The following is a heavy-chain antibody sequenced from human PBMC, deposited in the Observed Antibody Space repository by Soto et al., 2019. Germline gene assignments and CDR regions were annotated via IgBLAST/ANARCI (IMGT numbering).Heavy chain of an antibody. J-gene: IGHJ5*02. Sequence: PGESLKISCKGSGYSFTSYWISWVRQMPGKGLEWMGIIYPGDSDTRYSPSFQGQVTISADKSISTAYLQWSSLKASDTAMYYRARLVMFVPYTTDYYDSSGPPGWFDPWGQGTLVTVSS. CDR1: GYSFTSYW. D-gene: IGHD3-22*01. CDR2: IYPGDSDT. V-gene: IGHV5-51*01. CDR3: ARLVMFVPYTTDYYDSSGPPGWFDP.